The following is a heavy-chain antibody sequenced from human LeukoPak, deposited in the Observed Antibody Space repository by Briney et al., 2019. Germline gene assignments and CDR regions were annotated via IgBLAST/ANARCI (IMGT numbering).Heavy chain of an antibody. CDR1: GGSISSYY. V-gene: IGHV4-59*12. CDR2: IYYSGST. D-gene: IGHD3-16*02. CDR3: ASQRGHYDYVWGSYRYTGFIY. Sequence: PSETLSLTCTVSGGSISSYYWSWIRQPAGKGLEWIGYIYYSGSTNYNPSLKSRVTISVDTSKNQFSLKLSSVTAADTAVYYCASQRGHYDYVWGSYRYTGFIYWGQGTLVTVSS. J-gene: IGHJ4*02.